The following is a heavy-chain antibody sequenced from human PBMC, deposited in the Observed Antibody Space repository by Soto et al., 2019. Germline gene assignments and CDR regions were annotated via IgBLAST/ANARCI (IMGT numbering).Heavy chain of an antibody. Sequence: EVQLLESGGGLVQPGGSLRLSCAASGFTFSSYAMNRVRQAPGKGLEWVSVISGSGGSTYYADSVKGRFTISRDNSKNTLYLQMISLRAEDTAVYYCARRSSGWYFDYWGQGTLVTVSS. V-gene: IGHV3-23*01. CDR1: GFTFSSYA. CDR3: ARRSSGWYFDY. D-gene: IGHD6-19*01. J-gene: IGHJ4*02. CDR2: ISGSGGST.